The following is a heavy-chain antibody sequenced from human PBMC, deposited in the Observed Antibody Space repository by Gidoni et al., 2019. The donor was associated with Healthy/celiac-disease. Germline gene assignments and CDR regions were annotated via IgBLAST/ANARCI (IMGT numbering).Heavy chain of an antibody. V-gene: IGHV1-18*01. D-gene: IGHD6-19*01. CDR1: GYTYTSYG. CDR2: ISAYNGNT. CDR3: ARDGIAVAGTVVDY. Sequence: QVPLVQSGAAVKKPGASVKVSCKASGYTYTSYGISGVRQAPGQGLAWMGWISAYNGNTNYAQKLQGRVTMTTDTSTSTAYMELRSLRSDDTAVYYCARDGIAVAGTVVDYWGQGTLVTVSS. J-gene: IGHJ4*02.